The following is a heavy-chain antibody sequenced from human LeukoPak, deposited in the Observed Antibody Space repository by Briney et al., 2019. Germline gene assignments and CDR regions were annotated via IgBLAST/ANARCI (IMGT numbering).Heavy chain of an antibody. CDR2: IRTKDFGGTT. D-gene: IGHD3-10*01. CDR1: GFTFGDYS. CDR3: SRDGLDYYGSGSYRGFDY. J-gene: IGHJ4*02. V-gene: IGHV3-49*04. Sequence: GGSLRLSCTASGFTFGDYSMSRVRQAPGKGLEYIGFIRTKDFGGTTEYAASVKGRFTISRDDSKSIAYLQIHSLKSEDTAVYYCSRDGLDYYGSGSYRGFDYWGQGTLVTVSS.